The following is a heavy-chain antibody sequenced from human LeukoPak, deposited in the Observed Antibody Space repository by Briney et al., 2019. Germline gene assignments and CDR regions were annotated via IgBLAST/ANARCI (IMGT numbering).Heavy chain of an antibody. D-gene: IGHD2/OR15-2a*01. Sequence: GGALRLSCVRSGVSFSSYGMSWVRQAPGKGPEWVSAISNSGSSTYFADSVKGRFSISRDNSKNTVYLQLNSLGAEDTAVYYCTEVMGLATYFYYMDVWGKGTTVTVSS. CDR2: ISNSGSST. V-gene: IGHV3-23*01. CDR3: TEVMGLATYFYYMDV. CDR1: GVSFSSYG. J-gene: IGHJ6*03.